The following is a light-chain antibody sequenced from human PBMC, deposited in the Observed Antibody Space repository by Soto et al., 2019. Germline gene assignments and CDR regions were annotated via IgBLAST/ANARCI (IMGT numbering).Light chain of an antibody. Sequence: DIQMTQSPCSLSASEGDRVSITCRASQSISSSLNWYQQRPGKAPKLLINAASSLQSGVPSRFSGSGSGTDFTLTISSLQPEDFATYYRQQSYSTPLTFGGGTKVEIK. CDR3: QQSYSTPLT. CDR1: QSISSS. V-gene: IGKV1-39*01. J-gene: IGKJ4*01. CDR2: AAS.